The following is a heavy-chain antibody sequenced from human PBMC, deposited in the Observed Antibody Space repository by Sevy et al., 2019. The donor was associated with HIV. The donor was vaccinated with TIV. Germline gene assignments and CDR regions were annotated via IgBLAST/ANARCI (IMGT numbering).Heavy chain of an antibody. J-gene: IGHJ4*02. CDR2: ISYDGSNK. CDR3: AKDWALYCSGVSCYEGLDY. V-gene: IGHV3-30*18. CDR1: GFTFSSYG. Sequence: GGSLRLSCAASGFTFSSYGMHWVRQAPGKGLEWVAVISYDGSNKYYADSVKGRFTISRDNSKNTLYLQMNSLRAEDTAVYYCAKDWALYCSGVSCYEGLDYWGQGTLVTVSS. D-gene: IGHD2-15*01.